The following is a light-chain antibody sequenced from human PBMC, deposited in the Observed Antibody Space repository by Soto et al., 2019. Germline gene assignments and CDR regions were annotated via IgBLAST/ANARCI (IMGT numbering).Light chain of an antibody. Sequence: DIQLTQSPSSLSASVGDRVTITCRASQEISGYLAWYQQTPGKAPKLLIYGVSTLQDGVSSRFSGRGSGTDFSLTISSLQPEDFATYYCQQLPWAFGQGT. CDR2: GVS. CDR1: QEISGY. V-gene: IGKV1-9*01. J-gene: IGKJ1*01. CDR3: QQLPWA.